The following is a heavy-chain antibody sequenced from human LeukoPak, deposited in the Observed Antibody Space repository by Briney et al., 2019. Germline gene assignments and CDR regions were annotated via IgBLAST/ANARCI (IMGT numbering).Heavy chain of an antibody. CDR2: IHYSGST. V-gene: IGHV4-59*12. D-gene: IGHD6-19*01. CDR1: GGSISSYY. J-gene: IGHJ4*02. CDR3: ARGRPWLAVDY. Sequence: PSETLSLTCTVSGGSISSYYWSWIRQPPGKGLEWIGYIHYSGSTNYNPSLKSRLTISLDTSKNQFSLKLSSVTAADTAVYFCARGRPWLAVDYWGQGTLVTVSS.